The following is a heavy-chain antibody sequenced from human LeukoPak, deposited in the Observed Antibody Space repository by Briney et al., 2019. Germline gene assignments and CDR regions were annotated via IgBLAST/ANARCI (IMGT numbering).Heavy chain of an antibody. V-gene: IGHV3-30*02. J-gene: IGHJ4*02. CDR3: ARVRLGEISGWYTFDD. CDR2: IRKDAGKT. Sequence: PGGSLRRSCIASGFTFSSYGFHWVRQAPGKGLEWMAFIRKDAGKTYYADSVKGRFSISRDIAKNTLYLQMNSLGVEDTAVYYCARVRLGEISGWYTFDDWGQGTLVTASS. CDR1: GFTFSSYG. D-gene: IGHD6-19*01.